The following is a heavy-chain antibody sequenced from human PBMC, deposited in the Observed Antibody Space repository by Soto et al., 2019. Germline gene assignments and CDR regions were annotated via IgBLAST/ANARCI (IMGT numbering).Heavy chain of an antibody. D-gene: IGHD3-10*01. J-gene: IGHJ6*02. CDR2: ISGNGVST. CDR3: AEDRHVLLWFGESDYGMDV. V-gene: IGHV3-23*01. Sequence: EVPLLESGGGLVQPGGSLRLSCAASGFTFSSYAMSWVRQAPGQGLDWVSGISGNGVSTYYAASVKGRFTISRDNSKNTVYLQMNRLRADDTALYYCAEDRHVLLWFGESDYGMDVWGQGTTVTVSS. CDR1: GFTFSSYA.